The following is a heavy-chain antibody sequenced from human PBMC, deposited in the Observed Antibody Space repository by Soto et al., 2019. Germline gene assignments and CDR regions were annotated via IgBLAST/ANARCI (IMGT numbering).Heavy chain of an antibody. D-gene: IGHD6-13*01. CDR1: GFTFSGYA. CDR3: ARDLLQQTFDY. J-gene: IGHJ4*02. Sequence: QVQLVESGGGVVQPGRSLRLSCAASGFTFSGYAMHWVRQAPGKGLEWVAVISYDGSNKYYADSVKGRFTISRDNSKNTLYLQMNSLRAEDTAVYYCARDLLQQTFDYWGQGTLVTVSS. V-gene: IGHV3-30-3*01. CDR2: ISYDGSNK.